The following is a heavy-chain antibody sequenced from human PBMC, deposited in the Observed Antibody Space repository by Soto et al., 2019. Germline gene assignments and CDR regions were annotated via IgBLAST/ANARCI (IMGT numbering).Heavy chain of an antibody. D-gene: IGHD1-26*01. J-gene: IGHJ5*02. V-gene: IGHV4-59*01. Sequence: PSETLSLTCTVSGGSISSYYWSWIRQPPGKGLEWIGYIYYSGTTNYNPSLKSRVTISVDTSKNQFSLKLSAVTAADTAVYYCERYSGRYSYNWFDPRGQGTLVTVSS. CDR1: GGSISSYY. CDR2: IYYSGTT. CDR3: ERYSGRYSYNWFDP.